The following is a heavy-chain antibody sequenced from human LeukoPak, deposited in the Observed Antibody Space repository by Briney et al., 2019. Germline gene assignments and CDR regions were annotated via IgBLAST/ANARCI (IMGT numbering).Heavy chain of an antibody. CDR1: GFTFSSFG. Sequence: GRSLRLSCAASGFTFSSFGMHWVRQAPGKGLDCVAVISYDGSNKSSADSVKGRLTISRDNSQNTQYLRKNSRRLEDTDVYYCGRLMGGYDSYFYGMDVWGQGTTVTVSS. V-gene: IGHV3-30*03. J-gene: IGHJ6*02. CDR2: ISYDGSNK. D-gene: IGHD5-12*01. CDR3: GRLMGGYDSYFYGMDV.